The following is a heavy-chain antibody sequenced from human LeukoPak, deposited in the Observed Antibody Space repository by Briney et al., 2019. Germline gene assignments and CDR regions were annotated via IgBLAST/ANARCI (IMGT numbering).Heavy chain of an antibody. CDR3: ARDLRRIADYYFDF. D-gene: IGHD6-13*01. CDR1: GFTFTGYA. Sequence: GRSLRLSCAASGFTFTGYAIHWVRQAPGKGLEWVAVSSSDGRDKHHADSVKGRFTISRDNSKNTLYLQTNSLRAEDTAVYYCARDLRRIADYYFDFWGQGTLVTVSS. V-gene: IGHV3-30*03. J-gene: IGHJ4*02. CDR2: SSSDGRDK.